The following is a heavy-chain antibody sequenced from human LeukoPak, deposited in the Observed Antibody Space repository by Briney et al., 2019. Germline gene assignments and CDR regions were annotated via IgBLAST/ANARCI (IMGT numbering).Heavy chain of an antibody. CDR2: INRNSGGT. Sequence: ASVKVSCKASGYTFTGYYMHWVRRAPGQGLEWVGLINRNSGGTNYAHKFQGRVTMTRDTSISTAYMELSRLRSDDTAVYYCARKVEWELLGYFDYWGQGTLVTVSS. V-gene: IGHV1-2*07. CDR3: ARKVEWELLGYFDY. CDR1: GYTFTGYY. J-gene: IGHJ4*02. D-gene: IGHD1-26*01.